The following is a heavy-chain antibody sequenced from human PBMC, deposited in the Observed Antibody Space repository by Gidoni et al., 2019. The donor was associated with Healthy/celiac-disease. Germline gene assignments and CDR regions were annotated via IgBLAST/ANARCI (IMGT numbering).Heavy chain of an antibody. CDR2: ISGSGGST. V-gene: IGHV3-23*04. CDR1: GFTFSSYA. D-gene: IGHD2-2*01. CDR3: AKLIPQCCSSTSPDAFDI. J-gene: IGHJ3*02. Sequence: EVQLVESGGGLVQPGGSLRLSCAASGFTFSSYAMSWVRQAPGKGLEWVSAISGSGGSTYYADSVKGRFTISRDNSKNTLYLQMNSLRAEDTAVYYCAKLIPQCCSSTSPDAFDIWGQGTMVTVSS.